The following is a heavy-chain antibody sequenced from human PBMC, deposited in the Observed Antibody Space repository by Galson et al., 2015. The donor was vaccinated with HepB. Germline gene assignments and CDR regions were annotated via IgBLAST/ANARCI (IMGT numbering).Heavy chain of an antibody. D-gene: IGHD6-19*01. V-gene: IGHV3-23*01. CDR3: AKGFPAKTGGRYRQALYYFDS. CDR2: ITPSGDNT. Sequence: SLRLSCAASGFTFSYYAMSWVRQAPGKGLEWVSAITPSGDNTFSADSMKGRFIISRDNSQKTLFLPLNSLIPDDTAIYFCAKGFPAKTGGRYRQALYYFDSWGQGTRVTVSP. J-gene: IGHJ4*02. CDR1: GFTFSYYA.